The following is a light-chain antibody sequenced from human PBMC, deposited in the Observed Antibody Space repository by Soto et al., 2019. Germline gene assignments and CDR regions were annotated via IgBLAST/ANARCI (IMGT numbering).Light chain of an antibody. V-gene: IGLV2-23*01. Sequence: QSALAQPASVSGSPGQSLTISCTGTSSDVGAYNSVSWYQQHPHKAPQVIIYKGTQRPSGVSNRFSGSTSGNAASLTISGLQADDEADYFCCSSAPESTYVFGGGTKVTVL. CDR1: SSDVGAYNS. J-gene: IGLJ1*01. CDR3: CSSAPESTYV. CDR2: KGT.